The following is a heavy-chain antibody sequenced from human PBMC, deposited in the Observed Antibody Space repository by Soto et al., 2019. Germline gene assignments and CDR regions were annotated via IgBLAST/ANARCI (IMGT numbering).Heavy chain of an antibody. D-gene: IGHD6-6*01. V-gene: IGHV4-59*01. CDR3: ARVGGVAARTFDY. CDR1: GGSISSYY. Sequence: SETLSLTCTVSGGSISSYYCSWIRQPPGKGLEWIGYIYYSGSTNYNPSLKSRVTISVDTSKNQFSLKLRSVTAADTAVYYCARVGGVAARTFDYWGQGTLVTVSS. CDR2: IYYSGST. J-gene: IGHJ4*02.